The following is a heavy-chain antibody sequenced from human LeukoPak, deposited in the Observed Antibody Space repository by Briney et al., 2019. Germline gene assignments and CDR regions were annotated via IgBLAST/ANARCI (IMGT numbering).Heavy chain of an antibody. CDR3: ARHSGPLGYCSSTSCYFGKGCDN. J-gene: IGHJ4*02. CDR1: GYSFTSYW. V-gene: IGHV5-51*01. CDR2: IYPGDSDT. Sequence: GESLRISCKGAGYSFTSYWIGWVRQMPGKGLEWMGIIYPGDSDTRYSPSFQGQVTISADKSISTAYLQWSSLKASDTAMYYCARHSGPLGYCSSTSCYFGKGCDNWGQGTLVTVSS. D-gene: IGHD2-2*01.